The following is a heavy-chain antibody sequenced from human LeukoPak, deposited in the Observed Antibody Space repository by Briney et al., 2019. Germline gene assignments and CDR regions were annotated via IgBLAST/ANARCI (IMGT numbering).Heavy chain of an antibody. CDR3: ARGTNIVVVPAAYYMDV. D-gene: IGHD2-2*01. CDR2: IYYSGST. V-gene: IGHV4-59*01. Sequence: PSETLSLTCTVSGGSISSYYWSWIRQPPGKGLEWIGYIYYSGSTNYNPSLKSRVTISVDTSKNQFSLKLSSVTAADTAVYYCARGTNIVVVPAAYYMDVWGKGTTVTVSS. J-gene: IGHJ6*03. CDR1: GGSISSYY.